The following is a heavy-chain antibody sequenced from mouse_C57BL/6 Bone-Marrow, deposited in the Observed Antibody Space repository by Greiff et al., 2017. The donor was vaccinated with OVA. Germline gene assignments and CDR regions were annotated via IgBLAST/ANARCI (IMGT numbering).Heavy chain of an antibody. CDR2: IYPGDGDT. CDR3: ARGYSGYDFAY. CDR1: GYAFSSYW. D-gene: IGHD2-2*01. Sequence: VQLQQSGPELVKPGASVKISCKASGYAFSSYWMNWVKQRPGKGLEWIGRIYPGDGDTNYNGKFKGKATLTADKSSSTAYLHLSSLTAEYSAVYCCARGYSGYDFAYWGQGTMVTVSA. J-gene: IGHJ3*01. V-gene: IGHV1-82*01.